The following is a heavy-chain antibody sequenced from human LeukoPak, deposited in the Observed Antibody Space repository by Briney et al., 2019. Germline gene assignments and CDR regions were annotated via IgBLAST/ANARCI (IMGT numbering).Heavy chain of an antibody. V-gene: IGHV3-74*01. Sequence: GGSLRLSCAASGFTFSSYWMHWVRQAPGKGLVWVSRINSDGGSTSYADSVKGRFTISRDNAKNTLYLQMNSLRAEDTAVYYCTREKDYYDSSGYYRDALDIWGQGTTVTASS. CDR2: INSDGGST. J-gene: IGHJ3*02. D-gene: IGHD3-22*01. CDR3: TREKDYYDSSGYYRDALDI. CDR1: GFTFSSYW.